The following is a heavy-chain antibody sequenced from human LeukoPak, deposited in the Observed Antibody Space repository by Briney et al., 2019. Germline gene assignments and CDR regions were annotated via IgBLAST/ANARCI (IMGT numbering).Heavy chain of an antibody. D-gene: IGHD2-15*01. V-gene: IGHV4-4*02. J-gene: IGHJ4*02. CDR2: IYHSGST. Sequence: PSETLSLTCAVSGGSISSSNWWSWVRQPPGKGLEWIGEIYHSGSTNYNPSLKSRVTISVDKSKNQFSLKLSSVTAADTAVYYCARVGRYCSGGSCFTRYYFDYWGQGTLVTVSS. CDR1: GGSISSSNW. CDR3: ARVGRYCSGGSCFTRYYFDY.